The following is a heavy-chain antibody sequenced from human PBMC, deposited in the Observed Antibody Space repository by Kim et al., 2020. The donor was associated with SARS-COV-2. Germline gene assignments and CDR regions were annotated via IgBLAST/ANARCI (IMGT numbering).Heavy chain of an antibody. CDR1: GGSISSGGYY. J-gene: IGHJ6*02. CDR3: ARAKSTAAGYYGMDV. V-gene: IGHV4-31*03. Sequence: SETLSLTCTVSGGSISSGGYYWSWIRQHPGKGLEWIGYIYYSGSTYYNPSLKSRVTISVDTSKNQFSLKLSSVTAADTAVYYCARAKSTAAGYYGMDVWGQGTTVTVSS. D-gene: IGHD6-13*01. CDR2: IYYSGST.